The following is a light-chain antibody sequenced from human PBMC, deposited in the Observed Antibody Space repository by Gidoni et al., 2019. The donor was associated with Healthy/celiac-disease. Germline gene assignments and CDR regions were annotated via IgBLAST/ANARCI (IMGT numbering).Light chain of an antibody. CDR3: QAWDSNVV. Sequence: SYELTQPPPVSVSPGQTASITCSGDKLGDKYACWYQQKPGQSPVLVIYQDSKRPSGIPERFSGSNSGNTATLTISGTQAMDEADYYCQAWDSNVVFGGGTKLTVL. CDR2: QDS. CDR1: KLGDKY. J-gene: IGLJ2*01. V-gene: IGLV3-1*01.